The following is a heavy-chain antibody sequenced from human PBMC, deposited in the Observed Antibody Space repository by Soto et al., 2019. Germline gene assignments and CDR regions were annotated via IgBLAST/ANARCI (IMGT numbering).Heavy chain of an antibody. CDR1: GYSFTSYW. J-gene: IGHJ4*02. CDR3: ASLMYYYDSSGYYPTKSNFDY. V-gene: IGHV5-10-1*01. D-gene: IGHD3-22*01. CDR2: IDPSDSYT. Sequence: SLKISCKGSGYSFTSYWISWVRQMPGKGLEWMGRIDPSDSYTNYSPSFQGHVTISADKSISTAYLQWSSLKASDTAMYYCASLMYYYDSSGYYPTKSNFDYWGQGTLVTVSS.